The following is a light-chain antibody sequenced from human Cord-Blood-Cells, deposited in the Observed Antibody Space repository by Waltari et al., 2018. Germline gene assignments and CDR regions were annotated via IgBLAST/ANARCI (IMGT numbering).Light chain of an antibody. Sequence: EIVLTQSPGTLSLSPGERATLPCRASQSVSSSYLVWYQQKPGQAPRLLIYGASSRATGIPDRFSGSGSGTDFTLTISRLEPEDFAVYYCQQYGSSPTFGGGTKVEIK. CDR2: GAS. CDR3: QQYGSSPT. V-gene: IGKV3-20*01. CDR1: QSVSSSY. J-gene: IGKJ4*01.